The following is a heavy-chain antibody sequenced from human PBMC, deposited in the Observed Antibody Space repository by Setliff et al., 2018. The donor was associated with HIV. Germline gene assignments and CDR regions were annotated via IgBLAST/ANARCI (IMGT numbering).Heavy chain of an antibody. CDR2: IFYTGRT. CDR1: GGSIGSSDYY. J-gene: IGHJ5*02. Sequence: SETLSLTCTVSGGSIGSSDYYWGWIRQPPGKGLEWIGSIFYTGRTTYNPSLRSRVTISLDTSKTQFSLSLTSVTAADTALYYCARRGKTENSYVLNWFDPWGQGILVTVSS. V-gene: IGHV4-39*07. D-gene: IGHD5-18*01. CDR3: ARRGKTENSYVLNWFDP.